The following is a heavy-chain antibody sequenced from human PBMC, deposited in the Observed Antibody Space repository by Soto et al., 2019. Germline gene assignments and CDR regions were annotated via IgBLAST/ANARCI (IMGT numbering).Heavy chain of an antibody. CDR3: ARSQLFYDFWSGSMDV. CDR2: INPNSGGT. Sequence: ASVKVSCKASGYTFTGYYMHWVRQAPGQGLEWMGWINPNSGGTNYAQKFQGWVTMTRDTSISTAYMELSRLRSDDTAVYYCARSQLFYDFWSGSMDVWGKGTTVTVSS. V-gene: IGHV1-2*04. CDR1: GYTFTGYY. J-gene: IGHJ6*04. D-gene: IGHD3-3*01.